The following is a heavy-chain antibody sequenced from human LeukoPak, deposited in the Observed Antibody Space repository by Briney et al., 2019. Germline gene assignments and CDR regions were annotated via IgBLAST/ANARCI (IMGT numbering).Heavy chain of an antibody. D-gene: IGHD1-1*01. V-gene: IGHV3-11*06. CDR1: GFTFSDYY. CDR3: ARVPTGLGYNWSDGAFDI. CDR2: ISSSSSYT. Sequence: GRSLRLSCAASGFTFSDYYMSWIRQAPGKGLEWVSYISSSSSYTNYADSVKGRFTISRDNAKNSLYLQMNSLRAEDTAVYYCARVPTGLGYNWSDGAFDIWGQGTMVTVSS. J-gene: IGHJ3*02.